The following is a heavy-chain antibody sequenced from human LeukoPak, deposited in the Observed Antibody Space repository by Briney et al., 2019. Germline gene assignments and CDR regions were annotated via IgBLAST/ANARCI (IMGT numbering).Heavy chain of an antibody. CDR1: GFTFSSYA. J-gene: IGHJ4*02. D-gene: IGHD3-9*01. CDR2: ISSNGGST. Sequence: GGSLRLSCAASGFTFSSYAMHWVRQAPGKGLEYVSAISSNGGSTYYANSVKGRFTISRDNSKNTLYLQMGSLRAEDMAVYYCARGHFDWLLYLDYWGQGTLVTASS. V-gene: IGHV3-64*01. CDR3: ARGHFDWLLYLDY.